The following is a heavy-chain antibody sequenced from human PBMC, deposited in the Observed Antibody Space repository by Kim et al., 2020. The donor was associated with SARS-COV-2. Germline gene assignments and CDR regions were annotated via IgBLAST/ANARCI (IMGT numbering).Heavy chain of an antibody. D-gene: IGHD6-19*01. V-gene: IGHV3-53*01. CDR2: LYRGGRA. J-gene: IGHJ5*02. Sequence: GGSLRLSCSASGITVSNNYLNWVRQAPGKGLEWVSVLYRGGRADYADSVKGRFTMSSDTSKNTVYLQMNSLRVADTAAYYCTRSHAVAGTGNWFDPWGQGTLVTVSS. CDR1: GITVSNNY. CDR3: TRSHAVAGTGNWFDP.